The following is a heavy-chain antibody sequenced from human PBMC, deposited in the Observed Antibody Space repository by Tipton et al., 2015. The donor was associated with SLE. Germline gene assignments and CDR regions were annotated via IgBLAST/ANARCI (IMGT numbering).Heavy chain of an antibody. CDR1: GFTVSSNY. J-gene: IGHJ3*02. D-gene: IGHD3-22*01. V-gene: IGHV3-53*01. Sequence: VQLVQSGGGLIQPGGSLRPSCAASGFTVSSNYMSWVRQAPGKGLEWVSVIYSGGSTYYADSVKGRFTISRDNSKNTLYLQMNSLRAEDTAVYYCARLIQSSGPAFDIWGQGTMVTVSS. CDR3: ARLIQSSGPAFDI. CDR2: IYSGGST.